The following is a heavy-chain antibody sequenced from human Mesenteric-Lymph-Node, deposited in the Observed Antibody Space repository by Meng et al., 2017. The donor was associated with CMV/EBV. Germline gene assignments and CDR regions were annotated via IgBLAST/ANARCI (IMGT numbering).Heavy chain of an antibody. D-gene: IGHD1-1*01. J-gene: IGHJ4*02. CDR1: GMSLNNYG. CDR3: ARMSAPYDHHDY. V-gene: IGHV3-30*02. Sequence: GESLKISCAASGMSLNNYGMHWVRQAPGKGLEWVAFIRFDGRSKYFADSVKGRFTISRDNSKNTLYLQMSSLRTEDTAVYYCARMSAPYDHHDYWGQGTLVTVSS. CDR2: IRFDGRSK.